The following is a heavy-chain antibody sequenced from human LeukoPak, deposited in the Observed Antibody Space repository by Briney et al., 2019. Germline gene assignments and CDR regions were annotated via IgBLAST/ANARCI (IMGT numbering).Heavy chain of an antibody. CDR2: ISAYNGNT. CDR1: GYTFTSYG. J-gene: IGHJ3*02. CDR3: ARDRIVVVITGAFDI. Sequence: EASVKVSCKASGYTFTSYGISWVRQAPGQGLEWMGWISAYNGNTNYAQKLQGRVTMTTDTSTSTAYMELRSLRSDDTAVYYCARDRIVVVITGAFDIWAKGQWSPSLQ. V-gene: IGHV1-18*01. D-gene: IGHD3-22*01.